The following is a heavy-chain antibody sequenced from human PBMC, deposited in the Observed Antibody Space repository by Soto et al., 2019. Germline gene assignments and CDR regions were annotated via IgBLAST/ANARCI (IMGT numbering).Heavy chain of an antibody. CDR3: AADLYYYDSSGHGALGY. J-gene: IGHJ4*02. CDR1: GFTFTSSA. CDR2: IVVGSGNT. V-gene: IGHV1-58*01. D-gene: IGHD3-22*01. Sequence: SVKVSCKASGFTFTSSAVQWVRQARGQRLEWIGWIVVGSGNTNYAQKFQERVTITRDMSTSTAYMELSSLRSEDTAVYYCAADLYYYDSSGHGALGYWGQGTLVTVSS.